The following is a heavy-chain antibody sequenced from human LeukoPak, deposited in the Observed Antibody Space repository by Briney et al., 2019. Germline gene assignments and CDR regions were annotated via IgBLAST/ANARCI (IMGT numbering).Heavy chain of an antibody. Sequence: GGSLRLPCAASGFTFSSYAMSWVRQAPGKGLEWVSAISGSGGSTYYADSVKGRFTISRDNSKNTLYLQMNSLRAEDTAVYYCAKDLRVWDHPSFDYWGQGTLVTVSS. V-gene: IGHV3-23*01. CDR2: ISGSGGST. CDR1: GFTFSSYA. CDR3: AKDLRVWDHPSFDY. J-gene: IGHJ4*02. D-gene: IGHD3-10*01.